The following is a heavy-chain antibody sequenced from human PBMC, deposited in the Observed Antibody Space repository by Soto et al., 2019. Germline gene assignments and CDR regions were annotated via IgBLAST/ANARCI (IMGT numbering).Heavy chain of an antibody. CDR3: ASNDSSGYYYYYGMDV. Sequence: PSETLSLTCTVSGGSISSYYWTWIRQPPGKGLEWIGYIYYSGSTYYNPSLKSRVTISVDTSKNQFSLKLSSVTAADTAVYYCASNDSSGYYYYYGMDVWGQGTTVTVSS. J-gene: IGHJ6*02. CDR1: GGSISSYY. V-gene: IGHV4-59*12. CDR2: IYYSGST. D-gene: IGHD3-22*01.